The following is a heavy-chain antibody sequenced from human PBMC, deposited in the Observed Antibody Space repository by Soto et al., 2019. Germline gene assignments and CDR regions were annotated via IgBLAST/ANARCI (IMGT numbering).Heavy chain of an antibody. D-gene: IGHD3-22*01. CDR2: INPSGGST. V-gene: IGHV1-46*01. J-gene: IGHJ3*02. CDR3: ARDQADSSGYYPPAFDI. Sequence: ASVKVSCKSSGYTFTSYYMHWVRQAPGQGLEWMGIINPSGGSTRYAQKLQGRVTMTRDTSTSTVYMELSGLRSEDTAVYYCARDQADSSGYYPPAFDIWGQGTMVTVSS. CDR1: GYTFTSYY.